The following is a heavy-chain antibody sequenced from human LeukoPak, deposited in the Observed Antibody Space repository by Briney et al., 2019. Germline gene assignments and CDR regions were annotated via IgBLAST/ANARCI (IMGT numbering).Heavy chain of an antibody. V-gene: IGHV4-59*01. CDR3: ARGLYSSGWYSWFDP. CDR1: DGSISSYY. CDR2: IYYSGST. D-gene: IGHD6-19*01. Sequence: SETLSLTCTVSDGSISSYYWSWIRQPPGKGLEWIGYIYYSGSTNYNPSLKSRVTISVDTSKNQFSLKLSSVTAADTAVYYCARGLYSSGWYSWFDPWGQGTLVTVSS. J-gene: IGHJ5*02.